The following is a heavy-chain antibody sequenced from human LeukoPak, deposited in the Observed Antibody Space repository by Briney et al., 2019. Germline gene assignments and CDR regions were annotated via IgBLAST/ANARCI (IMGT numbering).Heavy chain of an antibody. D-gene: IGHD3-22*01. J-gene: IGHJ4*02. CDR2: IYYSGST. Sequence: SETLSLTCAVYGGSFSDYYWSWIRQPPGKGLEWIGYIYYSGSTNYNPSLKSRVTISADTSKNQFSLKLSSVTAADTAVYYCATDRSGYYYFEYWGQGTLVTVSS. CDR1: GGSFSDYY. CDR3: ATDRSGYYYFEY. V-gene: IGHV4-59*01.